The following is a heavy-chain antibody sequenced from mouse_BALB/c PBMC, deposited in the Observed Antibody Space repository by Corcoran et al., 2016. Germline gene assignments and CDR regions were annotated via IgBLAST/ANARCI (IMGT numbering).Heavy chain of an antibody. CDR2: IYWDDDK. Sequence: QVTLKESGPGILQPSQTRSLTCSFSGFSLSTSGMGVSWIRQPSGKGLEWLAHIYWDDDKRYNPSLKSRLTISKDTSSNQVFLKITSVDTADTATYYCARSPDYDWGQGTLVTVSA. V-gene: IGHV8-12*01. J-gene: IGHJ3*01. D-gene: IGHD2-4*01. CDR3: ARSPDYD. CDR1: GFSLSTSGMG.